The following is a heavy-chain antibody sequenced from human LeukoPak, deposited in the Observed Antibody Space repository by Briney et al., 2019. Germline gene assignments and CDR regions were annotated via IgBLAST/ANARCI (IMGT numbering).Heavy chain of an antibody. V-gene: IGHV3-38-3*01. J-gene: IGHJ4*02. CDR3: AKVTSTWYLDY. D-gene: IGHD6-13*01. Sequence: GGSLRLSCAASGFAVSSNEMSWVRQAPGKGLEWVSSISGGSTYYADSRKGRFTISRDNSKNTLYLQMNSLRAEDTAVYYCAKVTSTWYLDYWGQGTLVTVSS. CDR2: ISGGST. CDR1: GFAVSSNE.